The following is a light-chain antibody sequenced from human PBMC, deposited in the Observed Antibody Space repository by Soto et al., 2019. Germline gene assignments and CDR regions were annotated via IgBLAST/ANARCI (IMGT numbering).Light chain of an antibody. Sequence: EIVLTQSPATLSLSPGERATLSCRASQSVSSYLAWYQQKPGQAPRLLIYDASNRATGIPARFSGSGSGTDFTLTISSLEPEDFAVYYCQQRSNWLPLTFGGGAKVDNK. CDR3: QQRSNWLPLT. V-gene: IGKV3-11*01. CDR2: DAS. CDR1: QSVSSY. J-gene: IGKJ4*01.